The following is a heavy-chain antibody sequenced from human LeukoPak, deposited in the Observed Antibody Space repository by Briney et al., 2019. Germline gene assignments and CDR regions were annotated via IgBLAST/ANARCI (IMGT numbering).Heavy chain of an antibody. CDR1: GFTFSSYS. D-gene: IGHD5-18*01. Sequence: PGGSLRLSCAASGFTFSSYSMNWVRQAPGKGLEWVSSISSSSSYIYYADSVKGRFTISRDNDKNSLYLQMNRLRAEDTAEYYCARHGYSYGSYWGERALVTVSS. J-gene: IGHJ4*02. CDR3: ARHGYSYGSY. V-gene: IGHV3-21*01. CDR2: ISSSSSYI.